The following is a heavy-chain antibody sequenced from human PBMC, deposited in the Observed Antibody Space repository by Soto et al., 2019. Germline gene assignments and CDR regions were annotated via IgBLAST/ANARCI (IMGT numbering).Heavy chain of an antibody. D-gene: IGHD5-18*01. CDR3: ASNCGYGYGLYYFDY. Sequence: ASVKVSCKASGYTFTSYAMHWVRQAPGQRLEWMGWINAGNGNTKYSQKFQGRVTITRDTSASTAYMELSSLRSEDTAVYYCASNCGYGYGLYYFDYWGQGSLVTVSS. CDR1: GYTFTSYA. CDR2: INAGNGNT. J-gene: IGHJ4*02. V-gene: IGHV1-3*01.